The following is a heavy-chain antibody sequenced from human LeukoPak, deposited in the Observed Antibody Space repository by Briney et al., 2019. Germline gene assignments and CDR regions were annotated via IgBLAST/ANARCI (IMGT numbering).Heavy chain of an antibody. Sequence: GGSLRLSCAASGFSVRSNYMSWVRQAPGKGLEWVSVIYSGGSTYYADSVKGRFTISRDDSKNTLYLQMNSLRAEDTAVYYCARQGTVIVNFDYWGQGTLVTVSS. D-gene: IGHD3-22*01. CDR1: GFSVRSNY. CDR3: ARQGTVIVNFDY. J-gene: IGHJ4*02. CDR2: IYSGGST. V-gene: IGHV3-66*04.